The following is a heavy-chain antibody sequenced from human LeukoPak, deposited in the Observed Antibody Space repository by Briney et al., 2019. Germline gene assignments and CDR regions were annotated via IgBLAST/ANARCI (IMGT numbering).Heavy chain of an antibody. D-gene: IGHD2-8*01. CDR2: IYYSGNT. Sequence: SETLSLTCTVSGGSISSYFWSWIRQPPGKGLEWIGYIYYSGNTNYNPSLKSRVTISVDTSKNQFSLKLSSVTAADTAVYYCARDRRVYAPDAFDIWGQGTMVTVSS. CDR3: ARDRRVYAPDAFDI. V-gene: IGHV4-59*01. CDR1: GGSISSYF. J-gene: IGHJ3*02.